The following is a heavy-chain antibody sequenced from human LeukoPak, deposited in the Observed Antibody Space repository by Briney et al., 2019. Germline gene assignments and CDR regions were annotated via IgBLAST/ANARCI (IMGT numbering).Heavy chain of an antibody. J-gene: IGHJ4*02. Sequence: GGSLRLSCAASGFTFSSYGMHWVRQAPGKGLEWVAFIRYDGSNKYYADSVKGRFTISRDNSKNTLYLQMNSLRAEDTAAYYCAKDLTMVSYDFWSGYDDYWGQGTLVTVSS. CDR1: GFTFSSYG. V-gene: IGHV3-30*02. CDR3: AKDLTMVSYDFWSGYDDY. CDR2: IRYDGSNK. D-gene: IGHD3-3*01.